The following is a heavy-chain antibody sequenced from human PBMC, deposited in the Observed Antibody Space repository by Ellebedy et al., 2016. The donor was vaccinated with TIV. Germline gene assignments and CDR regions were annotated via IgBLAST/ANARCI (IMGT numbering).Heavy chain of an antibody. CDR2: IKQDGSKR. Sequence: GESLKISCAASGFTFSSYWMSWVRQAPGKGLEWVANIKQDGSKRFYVDSVKGRITISRDNAKNSLYLQMNSLRPDDTAVYYCARDNWNSFDYWGQGTLVTVSS. V-gene: IGHV3-7*03. CDR3: ARDNWNSFDY. CDR1: GFTFSSYW. J-gene: IGHJ4*02. D-gene: IGHD1-7*01.